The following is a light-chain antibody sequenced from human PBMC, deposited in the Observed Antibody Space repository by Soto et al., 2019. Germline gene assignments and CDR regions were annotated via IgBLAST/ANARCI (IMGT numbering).Light chain of an antibody. CDR3: QQYKNWPTLT. CDR2: GAF. V-gene: IGKV3-15*01. Sequence: EIVMTQSPATLSVSPGERATLSCRASQRVSSNLAWYQQKPGQAPRLLIYGAFPRATGIPVRFSGSGSGTEFTLTISSLQSEDFAIYYRQQYKNWPTLTFGGGTKVEIK. CDR1: QRVSSN. J-gene: IGKJ4*01.